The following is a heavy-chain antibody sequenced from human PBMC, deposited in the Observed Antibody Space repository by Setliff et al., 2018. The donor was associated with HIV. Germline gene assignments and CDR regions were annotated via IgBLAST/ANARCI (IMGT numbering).Heavy chain of an antibody. D-gene: IGHD6-13*01. Sequence: SETLSLTCTVPGGSINRSNYYWGWIRQPPGKGLEWIGTISYTGSTYYDPSLKSRVTISLDTSKNQFSLKLSSVTAADTAVYFCARGRGSSSSWPIDYWGQGTLVTVSS. CDR3: ARGRGSSSSWPIDY. CDR1: GGSINRSNYY. J-gene: IGHJ4*02. V-gene: IGHV4-39*07. CDR2: ISYTGST.